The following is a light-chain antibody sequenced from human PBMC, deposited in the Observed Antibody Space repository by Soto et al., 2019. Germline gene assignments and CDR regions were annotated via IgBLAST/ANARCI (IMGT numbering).Light chain of an antibody. Sequence: QSVLTQPPSVSAAPGQKVTISCSGSSSNFGNNYVSWYQQLPGTVPKLLNYDNDKRPSGIPDRCSGSKSGTSATLGIIGLPTGDEADYYCGAWDGSLDTQVFGGGTKLTVL. J-gene: IGLJ2*01. V-gene: IGLV1-51*01. CDR2: DND. CDR1: SSNFGNNY. CDR3: GAWDGSLDTQV.